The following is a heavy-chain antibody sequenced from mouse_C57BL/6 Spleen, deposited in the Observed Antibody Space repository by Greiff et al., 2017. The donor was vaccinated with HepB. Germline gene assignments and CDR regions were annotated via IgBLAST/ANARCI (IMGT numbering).Heavy chain of an antibody. CDR1: GYSFTDYN. Sequence: VQLQQSGPELVKPGASVKISCKASGYSFTDYNMNWVKQSNGKSLEWIGVINPNYGTTSYNQKFKGKATLTVDQSSSTAYMQLNSLTSEDSAVYYCARSGGTDYYGRGYAMDYWGQGTSVTVSS. J-gene: IGHJ4*01. CDR3: ARSGGTDYYGRGYAMDY. CDR2: INPNYGTT. D-gene: IGHD1-1*01. V-gene: IGHV1-39*01.